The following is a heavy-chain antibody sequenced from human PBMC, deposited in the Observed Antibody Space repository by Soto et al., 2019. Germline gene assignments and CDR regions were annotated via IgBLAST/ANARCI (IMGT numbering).Heavy chain of an antibody. CDR3: ARSPPIVVVPAATFDY. CDR2: IIPILGIA. V-gene: IGHV1-69*02. CDR1: GGTFSSYT. D-gene: IGHD2-2*01. Sequence: SVKVSCKASGGTFSSYTISWVRQAPGQGLEWMGRIIPILGIANYAQKFQGRVTITADKSTSTAYMELSSLRSEDTAVYYCARSPPIVVVPAATFDYWGQGTLVTVSS. J-gene: IGHJ4*02.